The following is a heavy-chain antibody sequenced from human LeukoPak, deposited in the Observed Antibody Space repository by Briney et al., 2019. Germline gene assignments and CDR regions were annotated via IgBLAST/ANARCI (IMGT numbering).Heavy chain of an antibody. D-gene: IGHD3-16*01. Sequence: GGSLRLSCVASGFTFSSYSMNWVRQAPGKGLEWVSSISSSSSYIYYADSVKGRFTISRGNAKNSLYLQMNSLRAEDTAVYYCARDLMLGGGDYWGQGTLVTVSS. CDR2: ISSSSSYI. CDR1: GFTFSSYS. J-gene: IGHJ4*02. V-gene: IGHV3-21*01. CDR3: ARDLMLGGGDY.